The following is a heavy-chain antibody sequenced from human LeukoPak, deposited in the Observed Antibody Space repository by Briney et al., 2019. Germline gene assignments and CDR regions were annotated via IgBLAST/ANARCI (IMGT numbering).Heavy chain of an antibody. D-gene: IGHD7-27*01. Sequence: HPGGSLRLSCAASGFTFSSYGMHWVRQAPGKGLEWVAFIRYDGSNKYYADSVKGRFTISRENSENTLYLQMSGLRAEDTAVYHCAKGTGDTGYYFDYWGQGTLVTVSS. CDR1: GFTFSSYG. CDR3: AKGTGDTGYYFDY. V-gene: IGHV3-30*02. J-gene: IGHJ4*02. CDR2: IRYDGSNK.